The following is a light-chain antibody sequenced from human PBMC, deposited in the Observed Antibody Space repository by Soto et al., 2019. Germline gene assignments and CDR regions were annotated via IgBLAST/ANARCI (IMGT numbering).Light chain of an antibody. Sequence: DIQMTQSPSTLSASVGDRVTITCRASQSISSWLAWYQQKPGRAPKLLIYKASSLESGVPSRCSGSGSGTEFTLTSSRLQPDDFATYYWQHYNSQWTFGQGTKVEFK. CDR1: QSISSW. CDR3: QHYNSQWT. CDR2: KAS. J-gene: IGKJ1*01. V-gene: IGKV1-5*03.